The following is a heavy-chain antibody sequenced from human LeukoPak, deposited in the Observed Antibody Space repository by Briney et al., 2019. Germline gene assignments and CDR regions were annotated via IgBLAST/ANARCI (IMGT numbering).Heavy chain of an antibody. CDR1: GFTVSSNY. CDR3: ARDPQTGVLDY. Sequence: GGSLRLSCAASGFTVSSNYMSWVRQAPGKGLEWVSVIYSGGSTYYADSVRGRFTISRDNSKNTMYLQMNSLRAEDTAVYYCARDPQTGVLDYWGQGTLVTVSS. CDR2: IYSGGST. D-gene: IGHD7-27*01. J-gene: IGHJ4*02. V-gene: IGHV3-53*01.